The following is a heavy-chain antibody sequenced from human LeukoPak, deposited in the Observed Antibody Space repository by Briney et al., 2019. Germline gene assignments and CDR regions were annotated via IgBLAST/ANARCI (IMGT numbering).Heavy chain of an antibody. CDR1: GGTFSSYA. V-gene: IGHV1-69*13. CDR3: ATLTTGTAFDY. Sequence: ASVEVSCTASGGTFSSYAISWVRQAPGQGLEWMGGIIPIFGTANYAQKFQGRVTITADESTSTAYMELSSLRSEDTAVYYCATLTTGTAFDYWGQGTLVTVSS. J-gene: IGHJ4*02. CDR2: IIPIFGTA. D-gene: IGHD1-1*01.